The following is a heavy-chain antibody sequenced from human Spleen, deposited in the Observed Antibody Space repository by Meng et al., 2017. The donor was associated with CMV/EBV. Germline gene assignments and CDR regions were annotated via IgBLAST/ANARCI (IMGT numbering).Heavy chain of an antibody. CDR1: GFTFSSYG. Sequence: GESLKISCAASGFTFSSYGMHWVRQAPGKGLEWVAFVRYDGSNQNYADSVRGRFTISRDNFKNSVYLQMTGLRAEDTAVYYCAKDPGIAAAGPNAVDYWGQGTLVTVSS. CDR3: AKDPGIAAAGPNAVDY. J-gene: IGHJ4*02. CDR2: VRYDGSNQ. V-gene: IGHV3-30*02. D-gene: IGHD6-13*01.